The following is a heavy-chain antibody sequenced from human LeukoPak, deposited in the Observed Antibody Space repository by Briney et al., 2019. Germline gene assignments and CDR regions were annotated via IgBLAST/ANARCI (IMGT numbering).Heavy chain of an antibody. J-gene: IGHJ4*02. CDR1: GGSISSSSYY. CDR3: ARATGSTSLSLGY. D-gene: IGHD2-2*01. V-gene: IGHV4-39*01. Sequence: PSETLPLTCTVSGGSISSSSYYWGWIRQPPGKGLEWIGSIYYSGSTYYNPSLKSRVTISVDTSKNQFSLKLSSVTAADTAVYYCARATGSTSLSLGYWGQGTLVTVSP. CDR2: IYYSGST.